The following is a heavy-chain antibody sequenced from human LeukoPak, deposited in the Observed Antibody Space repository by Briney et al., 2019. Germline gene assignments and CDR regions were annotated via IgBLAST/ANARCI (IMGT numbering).Heavy chain of an antibody. CDR2: ITTSDGNT. J-gene: IGHJ4*02. V-gene: IGHV3-23*01. Sequence: GGSLRLSCAASGFTFSSYTMSWVRQAPGKGLEWVSTITTSDGNTYYADSVKGRFTVSRDNSKNTLFLQMNSLRAEDTAVYYCARGLHLPDYLSPYWGQGTLVTVSS. D-gene: IGHD4-11*01. CDR1: GFTFSSYT. CDR3: ARGLHLPDYLSPY.